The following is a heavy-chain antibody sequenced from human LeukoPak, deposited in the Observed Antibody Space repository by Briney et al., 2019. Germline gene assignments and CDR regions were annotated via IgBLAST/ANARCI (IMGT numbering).Heavy chain of an antibody. V-gene: IGHV3-64D*06. D-gene: IGHD2-2*01. CDR3: VKDRVVPAAILDY. Sequence: PGGSLRLSCSASGFTFSSYAMHWVRQAPRKGLEYVSAISSNGGSTYYADSVKGRFTISRDNSKNTLYLQMSSLRAEDTAVYYCVKDRVVPAAILDYWGQGTLVTVSS. CDR2: ISSNGGST. J-gene: IGHJ4*02. CDR1: GFTFSSYA.